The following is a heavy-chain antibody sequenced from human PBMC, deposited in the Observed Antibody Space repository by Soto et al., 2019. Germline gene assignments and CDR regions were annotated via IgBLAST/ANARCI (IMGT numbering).Heavy chain of an antibody. D-gene: IGHD5-12*01. CDR3: ARGRLYSGYDLGYFDY. J-gene: IGHJ4*02. CDR2: IYYSGST. V-gene: IGHV4-31*03. CDR1: GGSISSGGYY. Sequence: PSETLSLTCTVSGGSISSGGYYWSWIRQHPGKGLEWIGYIYYSGSTYYNPSLKSRVTISVDTSKNQFSLKLSSVTAADTAVYYCARGRLYSGYDLGYFDYWGQGTLVT.